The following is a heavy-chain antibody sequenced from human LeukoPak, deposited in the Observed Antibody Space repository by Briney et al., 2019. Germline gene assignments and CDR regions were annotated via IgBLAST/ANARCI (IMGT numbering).Heavy chain of an antibody. CDR2: VNHRGSS. V-gene: IGHV4-34*01. J-gene: IGHJ4*02. D-gene: IGHD2-15*01. CDR3: ARGSSFDGYCSAGACDAGYYDS. Sequence: PLETLSLTCAVYGESFSAYFWNWIRQAPGKPLEYIGEVNHRGSSHYNPSLKTRVTLSVDTSKNQFSLKLTSVTAADTAVYFCARGSSFDGYCSAGACDAGYYDSWGQGTPVTVSS. CDR1: GESFSAYF.